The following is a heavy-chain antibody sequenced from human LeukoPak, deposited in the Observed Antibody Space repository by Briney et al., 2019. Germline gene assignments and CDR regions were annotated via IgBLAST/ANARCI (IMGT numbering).Heavy chain of an antibody. J-gene: IGHJ2*01. D-gene: IGHD2-2*01. V-gene: IGHV1-2*02. Sequence: ASVKVSCKASGYTFTGYYMHWVRQAPGQGLEWMGWINPNSGGTNYAQKFQGRVTMTRDTSISTAYMELSRLRSDDTAVYYCARVGGDIVVVPAAKVPWYFDLWGRGTLVTVSS. CDR2: INPNSGGT. CDR3: ARVGGDIVVVPAAKVPWYFDL. CDR1: GYTFTGYY.